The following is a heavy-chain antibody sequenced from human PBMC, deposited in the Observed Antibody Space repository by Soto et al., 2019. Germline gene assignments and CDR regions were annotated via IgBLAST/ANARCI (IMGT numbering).Heavy chain of an antibody. D-gene: IGHD6-25*01. CDR3: AGSAAADYYYGMDV. V-gene: IGHV1-3*01. J-gene: IGHJ6*02. CDR1: GYPFTNYA. CDR2: INAGNGNT. Sequence: ASVKVSCKASGYPFTNYAMHWVRQAPGQRLEWMGWINAGNGNTKYSQKFQGRVTITRDTSASTAYMELSSLRSEDTAVYYCAGSAAADYYYGMDVWGQGTTVTVSS.